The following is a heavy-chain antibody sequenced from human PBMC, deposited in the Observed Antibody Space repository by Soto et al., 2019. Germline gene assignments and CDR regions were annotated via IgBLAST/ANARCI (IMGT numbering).Heavy chain of an antibody. CDR1: GFTFGDYA. Sequence: GGSLRLSCTASGFTFGDYAMSWVRQAPGKGLEWVGFIRSKAYGGTTEYAASVKGRFTISRDDSKSIAYLQMNSLKTEDTAVYYCTSIGGDRGYSYYYGMDVWGQGTTVTVSS. V-gene: IGHV3-49*04. J-gene: IGHJ6*02. CDR2: IRSKAYGGTT. CDR3: TSIGGDRGYSYYYGMDV. D-gene: IGHD2-21*02.